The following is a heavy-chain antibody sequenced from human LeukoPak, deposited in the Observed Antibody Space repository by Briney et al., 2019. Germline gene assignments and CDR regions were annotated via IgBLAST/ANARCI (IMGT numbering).Heavy chain of an antibody. J-gene: IGHJ4*02. D-gene: IGHD5/OR15-5a*01. Sequence: PGGSLRLSCAASGFTFSISAMSWVRRAPGKGLEWVSTISGNGASTFYADSVKGRFTISRDNSKNTLSLHMSSLRAEDTATYYCAREVYTRTTYLPFDYWGQGTLVTVSS. CDR3: AREVYTRTTYLPFDY. CDR2: ISGNGAST. V-gene: IGHV3-23*01. CDR1: GFTFSISA.